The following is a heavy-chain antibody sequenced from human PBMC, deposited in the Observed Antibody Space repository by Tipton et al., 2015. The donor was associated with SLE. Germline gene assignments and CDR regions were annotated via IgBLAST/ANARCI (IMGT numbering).Heavy chain of an antibody. CDR2: IYYTGIS. V-gene: IGHV4-59*01. Sequence: LRLSCTVSGGSFSSYYWSWFRQPPGKGLEWIGYIYYTGISNHNPTLKGRVTMSVDTSKNQFSLSVNSVTAADTAVYYCARSMLTTKRVFDYWGQGTLVTVSS. CDR3: ARSMLTTKRVFDY. CDR1: GGSFSSYY. J-gene: IGHJ4*02. D-gene: IGHD3-16*01.